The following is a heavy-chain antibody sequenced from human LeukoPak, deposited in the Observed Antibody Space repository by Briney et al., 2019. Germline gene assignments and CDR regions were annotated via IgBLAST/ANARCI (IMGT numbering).Heavy chain of an antibody. CDR1: GYTLTELS. CDR3: ATDKDGSGSYYT. D-gene: IGHD3-10*01. CDR2: FDPEDGET. V-gene: IGHV1-24*01. J-gene: IGHJ4*02. Sequence: ASVKVSCKVSGYTLTELSMHWVRQAPGKGLEWMGGFDPEDGETIYAQKFQGRVTMTEDTSTDTAYMELSSLRSEDTAVYYCATDKDGSGSYYTWGQRTLVTVSS.